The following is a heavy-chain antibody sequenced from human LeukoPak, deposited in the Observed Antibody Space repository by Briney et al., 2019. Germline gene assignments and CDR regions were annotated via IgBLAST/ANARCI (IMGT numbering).Heavy chain of an antibody. CDR1: GGSISSSYS. V-gene: IGHV4-39*07. J-gene: IGHJ4*02. D-gene: IGHD4-17*01. CDR3: ARETLGGEMTTVTTSSNY. Sequence: SETLSLTCTVSGGSISSSYSWGWIRQPPGKGLEWIGNIYYSGSTYYNPSLKSRVTISVDTSKNQFSLKLSSVTAADTAVYYCARETLGGEMTTVTTSSNYWGQGTLVTVSS. CDR2: IYYSGST.